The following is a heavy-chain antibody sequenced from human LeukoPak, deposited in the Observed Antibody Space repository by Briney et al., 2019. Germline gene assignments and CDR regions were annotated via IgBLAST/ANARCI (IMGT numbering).Heavy chain of an antibody. J-gene: IGHJ4*02. CDR3: XRXXXAPFDS. CDR2: IKQDGSEK. CDR1: GFSLSNYW. Sequence: GGSLRLSCAASGFSLSNYWMNWVRQAPGKGLEWVANIKQDGSEKNYVDSVKGRFSISRDNAKNSLILQMNSLRDEDTAVYYCXRXXXAPFDSWGQGTLXX. V-gene: IGHV3-7*01.